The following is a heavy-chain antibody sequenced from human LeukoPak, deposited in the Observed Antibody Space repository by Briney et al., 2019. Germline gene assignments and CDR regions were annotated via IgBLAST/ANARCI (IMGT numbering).Heavy chain of an antibody. CDR3: ARVRAAAERSSYYYYMDV. CDR2: IYYSGNT. V-gene: IGHV4-59*01. CDR1: GGSISNYY. Sequence: PSETLSLTCTVSGGSISNYYWSWIRQPPGKGLEWIGYIYYSGNTNYNPSLKSRVTISVDTSKKQFSLKLSSVTAADTAVYYCARVRAAAERSSYYYYMDVWGKGTTVTVSS. J-gene: IGHJ6*03. D-gene: IGHD6-13*01.